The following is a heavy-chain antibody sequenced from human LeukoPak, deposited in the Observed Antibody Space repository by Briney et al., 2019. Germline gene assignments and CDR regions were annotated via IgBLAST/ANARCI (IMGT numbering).Heavy chain of an antibody. CDR1: GYTFTSYY. Sequence: ASVKVSCKASGYTFTSYYMHWVRQAPGQGLEWMGIINPSGGSTSYAQKFQGRVTMARDTSTSTVYMELSSLRSEDTAVYYCARVVSGWAFDIWGQGTMVTVSS. D-gene: IGHD3-10*01. V-gene: IGHV1-46*01. CDR3: ARVVSGWAFDI. J-gene: IGHJ3*02. CDR2: INPSGGST.